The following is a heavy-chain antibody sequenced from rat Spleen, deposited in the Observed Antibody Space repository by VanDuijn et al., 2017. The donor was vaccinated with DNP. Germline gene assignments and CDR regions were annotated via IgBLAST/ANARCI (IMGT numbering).Heavy chain of an antibody. D-gene: IGHD1-2*01. CDR3: ARGVTLAAPPDY. Sequence: EVQLQESGPGLVKPSQSLSLTCSVTGYSITSGYRWNWIRKFPGNKMEWMGYINSAGTTYYNPSLKSRISITRDTSKNQFFLQVTSVTSEDTATYYCARGVTLAAPPDYWGQGVMVTVSS. CDR1: GYSITSGYR. V-gene: IGHV3-3*01. J-gene: IGHJ2*01. CDR2: INSAGTT.